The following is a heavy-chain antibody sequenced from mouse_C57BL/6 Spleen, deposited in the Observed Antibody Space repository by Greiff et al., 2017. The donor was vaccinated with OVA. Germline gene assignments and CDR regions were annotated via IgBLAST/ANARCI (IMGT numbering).Heavy chain of an antibody. CDR2: IDPSDSYT. CDR1: GYTFTSYW. D-gene: IGHD1-1*01. J-gene: IGHJ2*01. V-gene: IGHV1-69*01. CDR3: ASHYGSSSYYFDY. Sequence: QVQLQQSGAELVMPGASVKLSCKASGYTFTSYWMHWVKQRPGQGLEWIGEIDPSDSYTNYNQKFKGKSTLTVDKSSSTAYMQLSSLTSEDSAVYYCASHYGSSSYYFDYWGQGTTLTVSS.